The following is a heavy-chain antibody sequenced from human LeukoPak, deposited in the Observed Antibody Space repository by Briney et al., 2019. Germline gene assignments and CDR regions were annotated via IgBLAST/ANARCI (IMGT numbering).Heavy chain of an antibody. V-gene: IGHV3-21*04. J-gene: IGHJ3*02. Sequence: GGSLRLSCAASGFTFSSYSMNWVRQAPGKGLEWVSSISSSSSYIYYADSVKGRFTISRDNSKNTLYLQMNSLRAEDTAVYYCAKDLIYGDPTLFDAFDIWGQGTMVTVSS. CDR3: AKDLIYGDPTLFDAFDI. D-gene: IGHD4-17*01. CDR1: GFTFSSYS. CDR2: ISSSSSYI.